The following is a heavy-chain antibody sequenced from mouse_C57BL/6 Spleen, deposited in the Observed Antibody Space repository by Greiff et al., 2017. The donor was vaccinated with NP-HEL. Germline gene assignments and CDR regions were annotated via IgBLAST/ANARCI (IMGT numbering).Heavy chain of an antibody. V-gene: IGHV1-82*01. J-gene: IGHJ3*01. CDR3: ARLGGNYYGSSYGFAY. Sequence: QVQLQQSGPELVKPGASVKISCKASGYAFSSSWMNWVKQRPGKGLEWIGRIYPGDGDTNYNGKFKGKATLTADKSSSTAYMQLSSLTSEDSAVYFCARLGGNYYGSSYGFAYWGQGTLVTVSA. D-gene: IGHD1-1*01. CDR2: IYPGDGDT. CDR1: GYAFSSSW.